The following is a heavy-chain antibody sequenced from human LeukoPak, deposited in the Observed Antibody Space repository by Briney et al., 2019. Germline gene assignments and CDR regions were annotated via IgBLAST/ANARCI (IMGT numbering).Heavy chain of an antibody. V-gene: IGHV5-51*01. CDR2: IYPADSDI. J-gene: IGHJ5*02. D-gene: IGHD2-15*01. CDR1: GYSINNYW. Sequence: GESLKISCKGSGYSINNYWIGWVRQMPGKSLEWMGIIYPADSDIRYSPSFRGQVTISADKSISTVYLQWSSLKASDTAMYYCARQEYCSGGSCYTWFDPWGQGTLVTVSS. CDR3: ARQEYCSGGSCYTWFDP.